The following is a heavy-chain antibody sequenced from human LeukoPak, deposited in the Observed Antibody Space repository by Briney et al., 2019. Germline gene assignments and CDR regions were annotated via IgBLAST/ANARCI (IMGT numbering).Heavy chain of an antibody. CDR2: IDTAGDT. V-gene: IGHV3-13*01. J-gene: IGHJ4*02. D-gene: IGHD6-13*01. Sequence: GGSLRLSCAASGFTFSTYDMHWVRQATGKGVEWVSAIDTAGDTYYPGSVKGRFSISRENAKNPLYLQMNSLRAGDTAVYYCARVAAGGKGFDYWGQGTLVTVSS. CDR1: GFTFSTYD. CDR3: ARVAAGGKGFDY.